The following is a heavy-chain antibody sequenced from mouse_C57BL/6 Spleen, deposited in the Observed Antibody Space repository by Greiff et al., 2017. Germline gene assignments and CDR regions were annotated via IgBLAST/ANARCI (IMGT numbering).Heavy chain of an antibody. CDR2: ISYDGSN. CDR3: ARDQGYGSSYGRFAY. CDR1: GYSITSGYY. V-gene: IGHV3-6*01. D-gene: IGHD1-1*01. J-gene: IGHJ3*01. Sequence: DVQLQESGPGLVKPSQSLSLTCSVTGYSITSGYYWNWIRQFPGNKLEWMGYISYDGSNNYNPSLKNRISITRDTSKNQFFLKLNSVTTEDTATYYCARDQGYGSSYGRFAYWGQGTLVTVSA.